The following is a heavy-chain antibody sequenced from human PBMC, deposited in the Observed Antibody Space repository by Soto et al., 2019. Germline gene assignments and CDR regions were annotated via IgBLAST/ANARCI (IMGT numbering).Heavy chain of an antibody. CDR3: AREKVGYGYDY. D-gene: IGHD5-18*01. CDR2: IYYSGST. J-gene: IGHJ4*02. V-gene: IGHV4-59*01. CDR1: GGSISSYY. Sequence: QVQLQESGPGLVKPSETLSLTCTVSGGSISSYYWSWIRQPPGKGLEWIGYIYYSGSTNYNPSLKSRVTISVDTSKNQFSLKLSSVTAADTAVYYCAREKVGYGYDYWGQGTLVTVSS.